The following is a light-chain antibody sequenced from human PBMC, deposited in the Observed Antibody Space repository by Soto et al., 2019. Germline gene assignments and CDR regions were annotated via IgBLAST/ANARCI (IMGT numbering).Light chain of an antibody. CDR1: QSFTNNY. CDR2: HAS. J-gene: IGKJ1*01. V-gene: IGKV3-20*01. Sequence: IVLKRSTGPLSLSPGERAALSCRASQSFTNNYLAWYQQKRGQAPRLLIYHASNRATGIPDRFSGSGSETDFTLTVSRLEPEDFAVYYCQQYSSPLRTFGQGTKVDIK. CDR3: QQYSSPLRT.